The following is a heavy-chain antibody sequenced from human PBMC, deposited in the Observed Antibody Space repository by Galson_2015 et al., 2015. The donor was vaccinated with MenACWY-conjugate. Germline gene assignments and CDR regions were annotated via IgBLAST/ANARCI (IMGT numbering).Heavy chain of an antibody. CDR1: GFSFSDYS. Sequence: SLRLSCAASGFSFSDYSINWVRQAPGKGLEWVSYISSSSTIYYADSVKDRFTISRDNAKNTLYLQMNSLRPEDTAVFYCAKSRGASFYFDSWGQGTLVTVSS. D-gene: IGHD1-26*01. CDR2: ISSSSTI. CDR3: AKSRGASFYFDS. J-gene: IGHJ4*02. V-gene: IGHV3-69-1*01.